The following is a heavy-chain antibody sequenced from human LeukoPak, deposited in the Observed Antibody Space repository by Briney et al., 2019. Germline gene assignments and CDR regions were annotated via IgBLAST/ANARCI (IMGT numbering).Heavy chain of an antibody. D-gene: IGHD2-21*01. Sequence: GESLRLSCAASGFTVSSNYMSWVRQAPGKGLEWVSVIYSGGSTYYADSVKGRFTISRDNSKNTLYLQMNSLRAEDTAVYYCASSVVAAPYYFDYWGQGTLVTVSS. J-gene: IGHJ4*02. CDR3: ASSVVAAPYYFDY. CDR2: IYSGGST. CDR1: GFTVSSNY. V-gene: IGHV3-66*01.